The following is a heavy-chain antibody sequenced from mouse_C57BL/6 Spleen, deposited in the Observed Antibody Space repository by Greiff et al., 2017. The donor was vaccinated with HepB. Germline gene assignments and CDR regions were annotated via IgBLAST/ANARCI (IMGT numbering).Heavy chain of an antibody. J-gene: IGHJ4*01. CDR3: ARGMITYYYGSRRAMDY. Sequence: QVQLQQSGAELMKPGASVKLSCKATGYTFTGYWIEWVKQRPGHGLEWIGEILPGSGSTNYNEKFKGKATFTADTSSNTAYMQLSSLTTEDSAIYYCARGMITYYYGSRRAMDYWGQGTSVTVSS. CDR2: ILPGSGST. D-gene: IGHD1-1*01. V-gene: IGHV1-9*01. CDR1: GYTFTGYW.